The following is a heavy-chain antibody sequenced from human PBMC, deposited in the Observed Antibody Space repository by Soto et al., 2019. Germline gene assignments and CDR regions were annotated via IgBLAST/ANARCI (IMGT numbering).Heavy chain of an antibody. J-gene: IGHJ5*02. D-gene: IGHD3-9*01. CDR2: IHYRGDT. CDR1: GASISTNHHN. V-gene: IGHV4-39*01. CDR3: ARLPTGYPNWFDP. Sequence: SETMSLTCTVSGASISTNHHNWAWVRQPPGKGLEWMGNIHYRGDTYFNPSLGSRLSMSVDTSKNQFSLKLTSVTAADAAVYYCARLPTGYPNWFDPWGQGTLVTVSS.